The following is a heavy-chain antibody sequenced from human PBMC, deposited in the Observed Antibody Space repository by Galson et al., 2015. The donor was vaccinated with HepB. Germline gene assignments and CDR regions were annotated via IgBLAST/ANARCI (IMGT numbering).Heavy chain of an antibody. J-gene: IGHJ4*02. CDR2: ISWNGGSI. CDR1: GFTFDDYA. CDR3: ARNWYGDYYFDY. V-gene: IGHV3-9*01. D-gene: IGHD3-10*01. Sequence: SLRLSCAASGFTFDDYAMHWVWQAPGKGLEWVSGISWNGGSIDYADSVKGRFTISRDNAKNSLYLQMNTLIPEDTALYYCARNWYGDYYFDYWGQGTRVTVSS.